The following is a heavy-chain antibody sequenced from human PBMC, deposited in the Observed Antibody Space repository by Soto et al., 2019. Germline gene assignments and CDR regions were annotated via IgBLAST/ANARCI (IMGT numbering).Heavy chain of an antibody. CDR1: GFTFSSYG. CDR2: ISYDGNVA. V-gene: IGHV3-30*18. D-gene: IGHD1-1*01. CDR3: AKEGPITNWYFDY. Sequence: QVQLVESGGGVVQPGRSLRLSCAASGFTFSSYGMHWVRQAPGKGLEWVTVISYDGNVAYYADSVKGRFTISRDYSKNTLYLQMNSLRTEDTAMYYCAKEGPITNWYFDYWGQGTLVTVTS. J-gene: IGHJ4*02.